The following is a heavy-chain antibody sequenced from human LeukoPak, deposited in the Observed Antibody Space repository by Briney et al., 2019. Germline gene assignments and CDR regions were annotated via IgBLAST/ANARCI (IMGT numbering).Heavy chain of an antibody. J-gene: IGHJ4*02. CDR1: GGSTSGYY. Sequence: SETLSLTCTVAGGSTSGYYWSWIRQPPGKGLEWIGDIYYSGSTNYNPSLTSRVTISVDTSKNQFSLKLNSVTAADTAVYYCARGWDGIAVAGSFDYWGQGTLVTVSS. V-gene: IGHV4-59*01. CDR3: ARGWDGIAVAGSFDY. CDR2: IYYSGST. D-gene: IGHD6-19*01.